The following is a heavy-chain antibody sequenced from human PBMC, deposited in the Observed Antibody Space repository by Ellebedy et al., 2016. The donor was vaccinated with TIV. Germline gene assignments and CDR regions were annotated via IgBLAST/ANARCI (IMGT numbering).Heavy chain of an antibody. Sequence: GESLKISCKGSGYTFTNYWIGWVRQMPGKGLEWMGIIYPGDSDTRYSPSFRGQVTISADKSIRTAYLQWSSLEASDTAMYYCARPRYSSTFDDFDIWGQGTMVTVSS. CDR3: ARPRYSSTFDDFDI. V-gene: IGHV5-51*01. CDR2: IYPGDSDT. D-gene: IGHD6-13*01. CDR1: GYTFTNYW. J-gene: IGHJ3*02.